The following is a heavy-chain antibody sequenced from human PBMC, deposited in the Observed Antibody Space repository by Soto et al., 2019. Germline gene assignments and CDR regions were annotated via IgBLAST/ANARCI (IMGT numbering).Heavy chain of an antibody. D-gene: IGHD2-15*01. CDR2: TYYRSKWYN. V-gene: IGHV6-1*01. CDR1: GDSVSSNSAA. Sequence: SQTLSLTCAISGDSVSSNSAAWNWIRQSPSRGLEWLGRTYYRSKWYNDYAVSVKSRITINPDTSKNQFSLQLNSVTPEDTAVYYCARSYCSGGSCYPNFDYWGQGTLVTVSS. CDR3: ARSYCSGGSCYPNFDY. J-gene: IGHJ4*02.